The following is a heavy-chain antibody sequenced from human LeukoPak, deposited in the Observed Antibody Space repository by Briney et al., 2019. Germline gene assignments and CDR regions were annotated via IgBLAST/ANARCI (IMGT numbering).Heavy chain of an antibody. D-gene: IGHD2-15*01. CDR1: GYSFTSYW. CDR2: IYPGDSDT. J-gene: IGHJ4*02. V-gene: IGHV5-51*01. Sequence: PGESLKISCKGSGYSFTSYWIGWVRQMPGKGLEWMGIIYPGDSDTRYGPSFQGQVTISADKSISTAYLQWSSLKASDTAMYYCARHVRLRHCSGGSCYPDYWGQGTLVTVSS. CDR3: ARHVRLRHCSGGSCYPDY.